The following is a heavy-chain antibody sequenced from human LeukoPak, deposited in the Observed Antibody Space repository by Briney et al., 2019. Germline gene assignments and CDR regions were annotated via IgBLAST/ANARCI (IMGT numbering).Heavy chain of an antibody. Sequence: PSETLSLTCTVSGGSISSSPYYWGWIRQSPGTGLEWIGNIYYSGSTYYNPSLKTRVTISVDTSKNQFSLKLTSVTAADTAVYYCARHASVDRNWPRPLDYWGQGSLVTVSS. CDR2: IYYSGST. CDR1: GGSISSSPYY. D-gene: IGHD5-12*01. V-gene: IGHV4-39*01. J-gene: IGHJ4*02. CDR3: ARHASVDRNWPRPLDY.